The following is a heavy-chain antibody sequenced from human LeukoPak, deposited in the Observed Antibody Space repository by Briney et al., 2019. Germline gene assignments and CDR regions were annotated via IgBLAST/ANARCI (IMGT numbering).Heavy chain of an antibody. Sequence: SQTLSFTCAVSGGSISSGGYSWSWIRQPPGKGLEWIGYIYHSGSTYYNPSLKSRVTISVDRSKNQFSLKLSSVTAADTAVYYCARTYYYGSGSYIDPWGQGTLVTVSS. J-gene: IGHJ5*02. CDR1: GGSISSGGYS. V-gene: IGHV4-30-2*01. CDR3: ARTYYYGSGSYIDP. CDR2: IYHSGST. D-gene: IGHD3-10*01.